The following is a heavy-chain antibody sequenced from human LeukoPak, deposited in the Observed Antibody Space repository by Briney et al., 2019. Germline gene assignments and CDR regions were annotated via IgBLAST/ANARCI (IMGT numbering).Heavy chain of an antibody. V-gene: IGHV3-7*03. CDR3: ARDYGDYVGVFDY. CDR2: IKQDGSEK. D-gene: IGHD4-17*01. CDR1: GFTFSSYW. Sequence: GGSLRLSCAASGFTFSSYWMSWVRQAPGKGLEWVANIKQDGSEKYYVDSVKGRFTISRDNAKNSLYLQMNSLRAEDTAVYYCARDYGDYVGVFDYWGQGTLVTVSS. J-gene: IGHJ4*02.